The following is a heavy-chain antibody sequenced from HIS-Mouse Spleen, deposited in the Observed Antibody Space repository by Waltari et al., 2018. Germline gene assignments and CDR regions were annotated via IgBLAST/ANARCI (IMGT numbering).Heavy chain of an antibody. J-gene: IGHJ4*02. CDR1: GFSFSSYW. CDR3: ARVLADFWSGYYYFDY. Sequence: EVQLVESGGGLVQPGGSLRLYCAASGFSFSSYWMSWVRQAPGTGLEWVANIKQDGSEKYYVDSVKGRFTISRDNAKNSLYLQMNSLRAEDTAVYYCARVLADFWSGYYYFDYWGQGTLVTVSS. D-gene: IGHD3-3*01. CDR2: IKQDGSEK. V-gene: IGHV3-7*01.